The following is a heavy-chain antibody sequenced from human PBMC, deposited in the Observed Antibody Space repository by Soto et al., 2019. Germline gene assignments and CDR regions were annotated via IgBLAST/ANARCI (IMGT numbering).Heavy chain of an antibody. Sequence: QVQLVESGGGVLQPGRSLRLSCAASGFTFSSYGMHWFRQAPGKGLEWVAVISVDGSIQHYGNSVKGRFTVSRDNSKNTLYVQMNSLKPEDTAMFYCAKSKDMGGNVFEVDYWGQGTLVTVSS. CDR2: ISVDGSIQ. CDR1: GFTFSSYG. CDR3: AKSKDMGGNVFEVDY. V-gene: IGHV3-30*18. D-gene: IGHD2-15*01. J-gene: IGHJ4*02.